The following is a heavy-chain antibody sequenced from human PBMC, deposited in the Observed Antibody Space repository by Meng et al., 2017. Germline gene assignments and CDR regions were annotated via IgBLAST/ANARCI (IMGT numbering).Heavy chain of an antibody. D-gene: IGHD3-22*01. CDR1: GGTFSSYA. J-gene: IGHJ5*02. Sequence: QGQRGGLGAWGKKPGASVKVSCKASGGTFSSYAISWVQQAPGQGLEWMGGIIPIFGTANYAQKFQGRVTITTDESTSTAYMELSSLRSEDTAVYYCARDLTPGFYYDSSGYYSGWFDPWGQGTLVTVSS. V-gene: IGHV1-69*01. CDR2: IIPIFGTA. CDR3: ARDLTPGFYYDSSGYYSGWFDP.